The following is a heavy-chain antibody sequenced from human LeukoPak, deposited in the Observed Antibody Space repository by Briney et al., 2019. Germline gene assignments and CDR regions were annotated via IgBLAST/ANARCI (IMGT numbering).Heavy chain of an antibody. D-gene: IGHD6-19*01. Sequence: GGSLRLSCAASGFTFSGYAMHWVRQAPGKGLECVAVISYDGSNEYYADSVKGRFTISRDNAKNSLYVQMNSLRAEDTAVYYCASWRAVAIDYWGQGTLVTVSS. V-gene: IGHV3-30-3*01. CDR3: ASWRAVAIDY. CDR2: ISYDGSNE. CDR1: GFTFSGYA. J-gene: IGHJ4*02.